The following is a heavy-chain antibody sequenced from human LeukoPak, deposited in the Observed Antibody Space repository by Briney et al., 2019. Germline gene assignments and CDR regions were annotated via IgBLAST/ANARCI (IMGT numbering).Heavy chain of an antibody. CDR3: ARGGDTISHFDY. Sequence: STTGGTTYYADSVKGRFTISRDNAKNSVYLQMNSLRAEDTAVYYCARGGDTISHFDYWGQGTLVTVSS. J-gene: IGHJ4*02. V-gene: IGHV3-48*03. CDR2: STTGGTT. D-gene: IGHD3-9*01.